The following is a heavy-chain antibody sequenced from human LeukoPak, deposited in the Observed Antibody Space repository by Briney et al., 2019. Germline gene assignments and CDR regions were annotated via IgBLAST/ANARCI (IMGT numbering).Heavy chain of an antibody. J-gene: IGHJ4*02. CDR2: IYHSGGT. CDR3: ARKSSSWYGFDY. Sequence: SETLSLTCAVSGGSISSGGYSWSWIRQPPGKGLEWIGYIYHSGGTYYNPSLKSRVTISVDTSKNQFSLKLSSVTAADTAVYYCARKSSSWYGFDYWGQGTLVTVSS. V-gene: IGHV4-30-2*02. CDR1: GGSISSGGYS. D-gene: IGHD6-13*01.